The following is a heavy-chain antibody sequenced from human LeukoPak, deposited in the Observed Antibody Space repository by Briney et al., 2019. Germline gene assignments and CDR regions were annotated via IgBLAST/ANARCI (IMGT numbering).Heavy chain of an antibody. Sequence: SVKVSCKASGGTFSSYAISWVRQAPGQGLEWMGRIIPILGIANYAQKFQGRVTMTRDTSISTAYMELSRLRSDDTAVYYCARASSSYYYYYYMDVWGKGTTVTVSS. CDR2: IIPILGIA. D-gene: IGHD6-6*01. V-gene: IGHV1-69*04. CDR3: ARASSSYYYYYYMDV. J-gene: IGHJ6*03. CDR1: GGTFSSYA.